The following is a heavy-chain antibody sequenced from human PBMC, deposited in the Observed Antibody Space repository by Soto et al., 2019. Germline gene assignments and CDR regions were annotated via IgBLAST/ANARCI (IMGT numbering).Heavy chain of an antibody. Sequence: QVQLVQSGAEEKKPGASVKVSCKASGYTFTSYAMHWVRQAPGQRLEWMGWINAGNGNTKYAQKFQGRVTITRDTCARTAYMELSSLRSEDTAVYYCARAWVVVTAPDYWGQGTLVTVSS. D-gene: IGHD2-21*02. CDR3: ARAWVVVTAPDY. CDR1: GYTFTSYA. V-gene: IGHV1-3*05. J-gene: IGHJ4*02. CDR2: INAGNGNT.